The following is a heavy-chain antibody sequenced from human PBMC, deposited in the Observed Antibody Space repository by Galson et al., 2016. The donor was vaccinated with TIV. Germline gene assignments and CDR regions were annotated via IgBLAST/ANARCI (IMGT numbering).Heavy chain of an antibody. CDR2: IYPGDSDT. Sequence: QSGAEVKKPGESLKISCKGSGYRFTNYWIGWVRQMPGKGLEWMGIIYPGDSDTRYSPSFQGQVTISADKSISTAYLQWSSLKASDTAMYYCASSSHSSNNRHYYSSYLDGWGIGTTVTVSS. J-gene: IGHJ6*03. CDR1: GYRFTNYW. V-gene: IGHV5-51*03. D-gene: IGHD6-13*01. CDR3: ASSSHSSNNRHYYSSYLDG.